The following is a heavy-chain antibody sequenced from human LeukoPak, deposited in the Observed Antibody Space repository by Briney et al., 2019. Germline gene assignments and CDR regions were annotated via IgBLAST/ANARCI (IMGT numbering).Heavy chain of an antibody. V-gene: IGHV4-59*01. CDR3: ARDRRDYYDSSGCFGY. CDR2: IYYSGST. CDR1: GDSISSYY. Sequence: SETLSLTCTVSGDSISSYYWSWIRQPPGKGLEWLGYIYYSGSTNYNPSLKSRVTISVDTSKNQFSLKLSSVTAADTAVYYCARDRRDYYDSSGCFGYWGQGTLVTVSS. J-gene: IGHJ4*02. D-gene: IGHD3-22*01.